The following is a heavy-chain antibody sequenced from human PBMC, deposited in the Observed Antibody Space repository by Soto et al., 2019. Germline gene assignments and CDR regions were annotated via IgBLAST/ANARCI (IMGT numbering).Heavy chain of an antibody. CDR1: GGSISSYY. Sequence: SETLSLTCTVSGGSISSYYWSWIRQPPGKGLEWIGYIYYSGSANYNPSLKSRVTISVDTSKNQFSLKLSSVTAADTAVYYCAIYDSSGSRGFQHWGQGTLVTVSS. V-gene: IGHV4-59*12. CDR2: IYYSGSA. J-gene: IGHJ1*01. D-gene: IGHD3-22*01. CDR3: AIYDSSGSRGFQH.